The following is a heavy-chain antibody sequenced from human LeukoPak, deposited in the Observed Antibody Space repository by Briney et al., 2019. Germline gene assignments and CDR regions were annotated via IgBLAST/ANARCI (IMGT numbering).Heavy chain of an antibody. V-gene: IGHV3-23*01. CDR2: ISGSGDNT. J-gene: IGHJ4*02. Sequence: GGSLRLSCAASGFPFSTYGMGWVRQAPGKGLEWVSAISGSGDNTYYADSVKGRFAISRDEFKTTLYLQMNSLRSDDTAVYYCATLHGRGQMDYWGQGTLVTVSS. CDR3: ATLHGRGQMDY. D-gene: IGHD2-2*03. CDR1: GFPFSTYG.